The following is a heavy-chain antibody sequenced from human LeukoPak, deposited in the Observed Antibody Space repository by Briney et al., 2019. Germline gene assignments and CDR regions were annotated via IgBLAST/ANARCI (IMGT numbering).Heavy chain of an antibody. Sequence: PSETLSLTCTVSGGSISSSSYYWGWIRQPPGKGLEWIGSIYYSGSTYYNPSLRGRVTMSVDTSKNQFYLNLNSVTAADTAVYYCVRRMGDYYDNSGYYLGWFDPWGQGTLVTVSS. D-gene: IGHD3-22*01. V-gene: IGHV4-39*07. CDR1: GGSISSSSYY. CDR2: IYYSGST. CDR3: VRRMGDYYDNSGYYLGWFDP. J-gene: IGHJ5*02.